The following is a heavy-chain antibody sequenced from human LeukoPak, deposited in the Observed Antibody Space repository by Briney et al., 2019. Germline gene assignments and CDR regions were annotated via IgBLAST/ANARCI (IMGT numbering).Heavy chain of an antibody. Sequence: SVKVSCKASGGTFSSYAISWVRQAPGQGLEWIGGIIPIFGTANYAQKFQGRVTITTDESTSTAYMELSSLRSEDTAVYYCARGASGSSTSCNYCFDYWGQGTLVTVSS. J-gene: IGHJ4*02. CDR2: IIPIFGTA. CDR3: ARGASGSSTSCNYCFDY. D-gene: IGHD2-2*01. V-gene: IGHV1-69*05. CDR1: GGTFSSYA.